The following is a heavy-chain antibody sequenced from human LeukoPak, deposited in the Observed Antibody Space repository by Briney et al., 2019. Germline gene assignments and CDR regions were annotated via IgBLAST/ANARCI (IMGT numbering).Heavy chain of an antibody. CDR1: GGSISSYY. J-gene: IGHJ6*03. V-gene: IGHV4-59*01. CDR3: ARVRGFWSGYYNSLPDYYYYMDV. CDR2: IYYSGST. Sequence: PSETLSLTCTVSGGSISSYYWSWIRQPPGKGLEWIGYIYYSGSTNYNPSLKSRVTISVDTSKNQFSLKLSSVTAADTAVYYCARVRGFWSGYYNSLPDYYYYMDVWGKGTTVTVSS. D-gene: IGHD3-3*01.